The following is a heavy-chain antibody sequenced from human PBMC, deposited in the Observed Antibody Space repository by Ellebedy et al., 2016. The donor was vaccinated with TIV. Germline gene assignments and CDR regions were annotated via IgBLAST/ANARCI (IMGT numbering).Heavy chain of an antibody. J-gene: IGHJ4*02. D-gene: IGHD5-12*01. Sequence: KVSCKGSGYSFTSYWIGWVRQMPGKGLEWMGIIYPGDSDTRYSPSFQGQVTISADKSISTAYLQWSSLKASDTAMYYCARVPPWSPTVHIVATIGPYFDYWGQGTLVTVSS. CDR1: GYSFTSYW. V-gene: IGHV5-51*01. CDR3: ARVPPWSPTVHIVATIGPYFDY. CDR2: IYPGDSDT.